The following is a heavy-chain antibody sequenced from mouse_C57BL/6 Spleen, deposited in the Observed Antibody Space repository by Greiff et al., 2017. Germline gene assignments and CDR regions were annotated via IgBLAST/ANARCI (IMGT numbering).Heavy chain of an antibody. CDR1: GYTFTSYW. CDR2: IDPSDSYT. Sequence: VQLQQPGAELVMPGASVKLSCKASGYTFTSYWLHWVKPRPGQGLEWIGEIDPSDSYTNYNQKFKGKSTLTVDKSSSTAYMQLSSLTSEDSAVYYGARRNYGNYAMDYWGQGTSVTVSS. CDR3: ARRNYGNYAMDY. J-gene: IGHJ4*01. D-gene: IGHD2-1*01. V-gene: IGHV1-69*01.